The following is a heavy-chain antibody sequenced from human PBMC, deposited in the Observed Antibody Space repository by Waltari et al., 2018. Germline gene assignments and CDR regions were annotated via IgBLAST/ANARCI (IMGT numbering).Heavy chain of an antibody. CDR2: ISGSGGNT. D-gene: IGHD6-13*01. V-gene: IGHV3-23*01. CDR1: GFTFSSYA. CDR3: VIRSRAADGKGYFDY. Sequence: EVQLLESGGGLVQPGGSLRLLCSASGFTFSSYAISWVRQASGKGLDWVSLISGSGGNTYYADSVKGRFTISRDNSKNTLYLQMNSLRVDDTAVYYCVIRSRAADGKGYFDYWGQGTQVTVSS. J-gene: IGHJ4*02.